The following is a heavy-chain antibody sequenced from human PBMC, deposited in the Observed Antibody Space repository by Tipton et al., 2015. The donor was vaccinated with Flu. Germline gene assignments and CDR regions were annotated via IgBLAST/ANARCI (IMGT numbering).Heavy chain of an antibody. CDR1: GFTFSNAW. V-gene: IGHV3-15*01. CDR2: IKSKTDGGTT. D-gene: IGHD4-17*01. Sequence: SLRLSCAASGFTFSNAWMSWVRQAPGKGLEWVGRIKSKTDGGTTDYAAPVKGRFTISRDDSKNTLYLQMNSLKTEDTAVYYCTTDYGDYGYFDYWGQGTLVTVSS. J-gene: IGHJ4*02. CDR3: TTDYGDYGYFDY.